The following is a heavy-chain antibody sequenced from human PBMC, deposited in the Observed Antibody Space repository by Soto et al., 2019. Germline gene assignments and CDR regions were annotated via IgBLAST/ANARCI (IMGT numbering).Heavy chain of an antibody. J-gene: IGHJ4*02. V-gene: IGHV3-66*04. CDR3: ARHGYSYGGGYFDY. Sequence: EVPLVESGGGLVQPGGSLRLSCAASGFTVSSNYMSWVRQAPGKGLEWVSVIYSGGSAYYADSVKGRFTISRDNSKNTLYLQITSLRAEDTDVYYCARHGYSYGGGYFDYWGQGTLVTVSS. CDR2: IYSGGSA. D-gene: IGHD5-18*01. CDR1: GFTVSSNY.